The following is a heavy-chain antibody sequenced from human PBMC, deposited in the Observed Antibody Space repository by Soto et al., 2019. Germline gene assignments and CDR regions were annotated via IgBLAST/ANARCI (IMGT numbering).Heavy chain of an antibody. Sequence: QVQLFESGGGVVQPGRSLRLPCAASGFAFSNYAFHWVRQAPGRGLEWVAVISHDGSDEFYAGSVKGRFIVSRDNSKSTVSLHMNSLSGEDTGIYFCARSAGLLWFGESSSHGLDVWGQGTTVAVSS. CDR2: ISHDGSDE. CDR3: ARSAGLLWFGESSSHGLDV. CDR1: GFAFSNYA. D-gene: IGHD3-10*01. V-gene: IGHV3-30-3*01. J-gene: IGHJ6*01.